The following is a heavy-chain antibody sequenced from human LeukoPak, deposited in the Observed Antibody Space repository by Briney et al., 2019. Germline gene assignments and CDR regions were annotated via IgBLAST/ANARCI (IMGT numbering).Heavy chain of an antibody. Sequence: GESLKISCKVSGYSFTSYCIGWVRQMPGKGLEWMGNIYPCDSGPTYSQSFQGQVTISVDKSINTAYLQWSSLQASDTAMYYCGMSGDRVPLQDDVFDVWGQGTMVTVST. CDR3: GMSGDRVPLQDDVFDV. J-gene: IGHJ3*01. V-gene: IGHV5-51*01. CDR1: GYSFTSYC. D-gene: IGHD1-26*01. CDR2: IYPCDSGP.